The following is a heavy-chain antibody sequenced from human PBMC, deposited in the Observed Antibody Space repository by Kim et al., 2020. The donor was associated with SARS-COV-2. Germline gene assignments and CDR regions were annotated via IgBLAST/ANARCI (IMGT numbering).Heavy chain of an antibody. Sequence: SETLSLTCAVYGGSFSGYYWSWIRQPPGKGLEWIGEINHSGSTNYNPSLKSRVTISVDTSKNQFSLKLSSVTAADTAVYYCARAPQGRLGGTSWVQGEIDYWGQGTLVTVSS. V-gene: IGHV4-34*01. CDR2: INHSGST. CDR1: GGSFSGYY. D-gene: IGHD3-16*01. J-gene: IGHJ4*02. CDR3: ARAPQGRLGGTSWVQGEIDY.